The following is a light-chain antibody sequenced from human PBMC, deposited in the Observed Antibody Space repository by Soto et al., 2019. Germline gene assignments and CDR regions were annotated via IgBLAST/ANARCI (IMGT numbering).Light chain of an antibody. CDR1: QDIKNG. V-gene: IGKV1-6*01. J-gene: IGKJ1*01. CDR2: DAS. Sequence: AIQMTQAPSSLSASVTDRVTITCRASQDIKNGLGWYQQKPGKAPELLIYDASSLQSGVPSRFSGSGSGTHITHTISSQQPEDVATYYSLHEYSFTCTFGQGTKVQSK. CDR3: LHEYSFTCT.